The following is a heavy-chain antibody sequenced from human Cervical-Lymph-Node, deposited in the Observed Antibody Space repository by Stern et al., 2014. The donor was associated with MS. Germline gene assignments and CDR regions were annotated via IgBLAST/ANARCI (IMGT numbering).Heavy chain of an antibody. J-gene: IGHJ3*02. CDR1: GYTFTSYG. V-gene: IGHV1-18*01. D-gene: IGHD2-15*01. CDR2: ISAYNGNT. CDR3: ARGLLGSENAFDI. Sequence: VQLVQSGAEVKKPGASVKVSCKASGYTFTSYGISWVRQAPGQGLEWMGWISAYNGNTNYAQKFQGRVTMTTDTSTSTVYMELRSLRSDDTDVYYCARGLLGSENAFDIWGQGTMVTVSS.